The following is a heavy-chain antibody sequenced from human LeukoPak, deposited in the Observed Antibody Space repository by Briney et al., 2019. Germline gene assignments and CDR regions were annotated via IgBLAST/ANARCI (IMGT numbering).Heavy chain of an antibody. J-gene: IGHJ4*02. Sequence: TSETLSLTCTVSGVSISSGGYYWSWIRQHPGKGLEWIGYIYYIGSTNYSPSLKSRVTISADTSKNQFSLKLSSVTAADTAVYYCASKMGSGNYFDYCGQGTLVTVSS. CDR1: GVSISSGGYY. V-gene: IGHV4-31*03. CDR2: IYYIGST. D-gene: IGHD3-10*01. CDR3: ASKMGSGNYFDY.